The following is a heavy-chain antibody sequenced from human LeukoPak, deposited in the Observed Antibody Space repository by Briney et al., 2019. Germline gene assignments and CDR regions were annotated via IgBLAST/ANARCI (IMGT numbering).Heavy chain of an antibody. J-gene: IGHJ4*02. Sequence: GGSLRLFCAASGFTFSSYSMNWVRQAPGKGLEWVSSISSSSSYIYYADSVKGRFTISRDNAKNSLYLQMYSLRAEDTAVYYCARANPATTVTTFDYWGQGTLVTVSS. D-gene: IGHD4-11*01. CDR3: ARANPATTVTTFDY. CDR2: ISSSSSYI. CDR1: GFTFSSYS. V-gene: IGHV3-21*01.